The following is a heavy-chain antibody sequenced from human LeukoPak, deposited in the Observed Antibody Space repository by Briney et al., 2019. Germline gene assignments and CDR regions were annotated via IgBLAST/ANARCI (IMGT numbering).Heavy chain of an antibody. CDR3: ATRYNWNDVYAFDI. J-gene: IGHJ3*02. CDR2: IYYSGST. D-gene: IGHD1-1*01. Sequence: SETLSLTCTVSGGSISSSSYYWGWIRQPPGKGLEWIGSIYYSGSTYYNPSLKSRVTISVDTSKNQFSLKLSSVTAADTAVYYCATRYNWNDVYAFDIWGQGTMVTVSS. V-gene: IGHV4-39*07. CDR1: GGSISSSSYY.